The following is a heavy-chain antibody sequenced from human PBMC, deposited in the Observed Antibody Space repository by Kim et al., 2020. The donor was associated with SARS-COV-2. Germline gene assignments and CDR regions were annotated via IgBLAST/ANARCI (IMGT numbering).Heavy chain of an antibody. D-gene: IGHD1-1*01. V-gene: IGHV3-23*01. Sequence: GGSLRLSCAASGFTFSAFAMSWVRQAPGKGLEWVSIIKSNDNTTHYAESVKGRFTISLDNSKNTLFLEMNSLRATDTAVYYCAKVPWISGCPPDYWGHGT. CDR3: AKVPWISGCPPDY. J-gene: IGHJ4*01. CDR1: GFTFSAFA. CDR2: IKSNDNTT.